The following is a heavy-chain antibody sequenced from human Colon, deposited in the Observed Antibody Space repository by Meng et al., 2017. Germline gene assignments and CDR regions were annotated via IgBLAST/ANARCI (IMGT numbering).Heavy chain of an antibody. V-gene: IGHV3-33*01. CDR1: GFTFSTSV. J-gene: IGHJ4*02. CDR3: ARGKWTYSGYDSTPVYYFDY. CDR2: VWNDGSKE. Sequence: GESLKISCAASGFTFSTSVMHWVRQAPGKGLEWVALVWNDGSKEYYADSVKGRFTISRDNSRNTLYLQMNSLRAEDTAVYYCARGKWTYSGYDSTPVYYFDYWGQGTLVTVSS. D-gene: IGHD5-12*01.